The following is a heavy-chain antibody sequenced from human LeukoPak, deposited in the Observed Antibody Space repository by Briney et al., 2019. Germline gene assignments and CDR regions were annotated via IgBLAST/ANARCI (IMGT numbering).Heavy chain of an antibody. CDR3: ARVFHRYYYYMDV. D-gene: IGHD3-9*01. V-gene: IGHV3-21*01. Sequence: PGGSLRLSCAASGFTFSSYSMNWVRQAPGKGLEWVSSISSSSSYIYYADSVKGRFTISRDNAKNSLYLQMNSLRAEDTAVYYCARVFHRYYYYMDVWGKGTTVTVSS. CDR2: ISSSSSYI. J-gene: IGHJ6*03. CDR1: GFTFSSYS.